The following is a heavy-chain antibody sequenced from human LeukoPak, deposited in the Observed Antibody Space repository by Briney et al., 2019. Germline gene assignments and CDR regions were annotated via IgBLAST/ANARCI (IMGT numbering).Heavy chain of an antibody. CDR1: GGTFSSYA. CDR2: IIPMFGTA. V-gene: IGHV1-69*13. J-gene: IGHJ4*02. CDR3: ARDSYLGSGYDYYY. Sequence: ASVKVSCKASGGTFSSYAISWVRQAPGQGLEWMGGIIPMFGTANYAQKFQGRVTITADESTSTAYMELSSLRSEDTAVYYCARDSYLGSGYDYYYWGQGTLVTVSS. D-gene: IGHD5-12*01.